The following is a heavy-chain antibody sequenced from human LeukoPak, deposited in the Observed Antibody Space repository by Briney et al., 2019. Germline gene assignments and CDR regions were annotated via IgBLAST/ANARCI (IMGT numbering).Heavy chain of an antibody. CDR1: GGSISSGGYY. D-gene: IGHD3-3*01. Sequence: PSETLSLTCTVSGGSISSGGYYWSWIRQHPGKGLEWLGYISYVGSTYYNPSLKSRVSIPLDTSKNQFSLNLSSVTAADTAVYYCARDFRRLTPFGMVIDFDYWGQGALVTVSS. V-gene: IGHV4-31*03. CDR3: ARDFRRLTPFGMVIDFDY. CDR2: ISYVGST. J-gene: IGHJ4*02.